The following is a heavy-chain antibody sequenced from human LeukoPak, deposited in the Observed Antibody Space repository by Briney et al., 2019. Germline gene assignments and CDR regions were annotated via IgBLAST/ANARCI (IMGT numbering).Heavy chain of an antibody. CDR2: IYTSGST. CDR3: AREDCSGGDCYTFDI. CDR1: GGSISSGSYY. J-gene: IGHJ3*02. V-gene: IGHV4-61*02. Sequence: SQTLSLTCTVSGGSISSGSYYWSWIRQPAGKGLEWIGRIYTSGSTNYNPSLKSRVTISVDTSKNQFSLKLNSVTAADTAVYFCAREDCSGGDCYTFDIWGRGTMVTVS. D-gene: IGHD2-15*01.